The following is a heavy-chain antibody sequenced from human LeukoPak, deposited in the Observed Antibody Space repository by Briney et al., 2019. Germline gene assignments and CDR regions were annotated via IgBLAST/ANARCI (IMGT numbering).Heavy chain of an antibody. CDR3: AKPSQLLATSDYFDY. D-gene: IGHD2-2*01. CDR2: ISGSGCST. V-gene: IGHV3-23*01. CDR1: GFTFRSYA. J-gene: IGHJ4*02. Sequence: GGSLRLSCAASGFTFRSYAMSWVRQAPGKGLEWVSAISGSGCSTDYADSVKGRFTISRDNSKTTLYLQMNSQIAEDTAVYYCAKPSQLLATSDYFDYWGQGTLVTVSS.